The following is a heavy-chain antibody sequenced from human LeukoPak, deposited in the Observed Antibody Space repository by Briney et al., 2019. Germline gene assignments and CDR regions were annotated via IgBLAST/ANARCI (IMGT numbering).Heavy chain of an antibody. D-gene: IGHD3-3*01. V-gene: IGHV3-30*02. Sequence: PGGSLRLSCAASGFTFSSYGMHWVRQAPGKGLEWVAFIRYDGSNKYYADSVKGRFTISRDNAKSSLYLQMNSLRAEDMALYYCAKGGPRFLEWFFDYWGQGALVTVSS. CDR2: IRYDGSNK. CDR3: AKGGPRFLEWFFDY. CDR1: GFTFSSYG. J-gene: IGHJ4*02.